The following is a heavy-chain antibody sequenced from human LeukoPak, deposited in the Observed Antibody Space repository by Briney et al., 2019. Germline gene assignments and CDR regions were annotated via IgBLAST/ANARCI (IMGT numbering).Heavy chain of an antibody. D-gene: IGHD5-18*01. CDR1: GFTSSSYS. V-gene: IGHV3-21*01. CDR3: ARDGSSRFWDTAMSYDAFDI. CDR2: ISSSSSYI. Sequence: GGSLRLSCAASGFTSSSYSMNWVRQAPGKGLEWVSSISSSSSYIYYADSVKGRFTISRDNAKNSLYLQMNSLRAEDTAVYYCARDGSSRFWDTAMSYDAFDIWGQGTMVTVSS. J-gene: IGHJ3*02.